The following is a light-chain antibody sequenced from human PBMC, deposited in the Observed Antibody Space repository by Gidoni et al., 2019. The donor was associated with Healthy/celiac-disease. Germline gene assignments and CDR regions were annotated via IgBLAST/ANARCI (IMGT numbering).Light chain of an antibody. CDR1: QSISLW. CDR3: QQYNSYPCS. J-gene: IGKJ2*04. CDR2: KAS. V-gene: IGKV1-5*03. Sequence: DIQMTPSPSTLSASVGDRVTITCRASQSISLWLAWYQQKPGKAPKLLIYKASSLESGVPSRFSGSGSGTEFTLTISSLQPDDFATYYCQQYNSYPCSFGQGTKLEIK.